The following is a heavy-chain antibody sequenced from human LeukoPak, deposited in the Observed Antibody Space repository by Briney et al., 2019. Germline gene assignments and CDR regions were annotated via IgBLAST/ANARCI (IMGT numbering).Heavy chain of an antibody. J-gene: IGHJ4*02. CDR2: ISAYNGNT. V-gene: IGHV1-18*01. Sequence: GASVKVSFKHSVYTFTNYGISWVGQAPGQGLEWMGWISAYNGNTNYAQKLQGRVTMTTDTSTSTAYMELRSLRSDDTAVYYCARATYYYDSSGYYHPGYFDYWGQGTLVTVSS. CDR1: VYTFTNYG. CDR3: ARATYYYDSSGYYHPGYFDY. D-gene: IGHD3-22*01.